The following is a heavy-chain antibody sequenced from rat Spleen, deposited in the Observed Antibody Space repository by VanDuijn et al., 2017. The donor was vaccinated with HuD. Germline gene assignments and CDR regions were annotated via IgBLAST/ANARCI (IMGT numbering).Heavy chain of an antibody. CDR1: GFSLTSYT. V-gene: IGHV2-6*01. J-gene: IGHJ2*01. Sequence: QVQLKESGPGLVQPSQTLSLTCTVSGFSLTSYTVSWVRQPPGKGLEWIAAISSGGNTYYNSALKSRLSISRDTSKSQVFLKMNSLQTEDTAMYFCARTGSYFDYWGQGVMVTVSS. CDR2: ISSGGNT. D-gene: IGHD5-1*01. CDR3: ARTGSYFDY.